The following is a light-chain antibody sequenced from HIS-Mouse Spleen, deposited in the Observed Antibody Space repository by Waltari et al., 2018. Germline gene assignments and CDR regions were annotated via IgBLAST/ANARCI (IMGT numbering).Light chain of an antibody. CDR2: WAS. CDR3: QQYYSTPLT. CDR1: QSVLYSSNNKNY. J-gene: IGKJ4*01. Sequence: DIVMTPSPDSLAVSLGERATINFKSSQSVLYSSNNKNYLAWYQQKPGQPPKLLIYWASTRESGVPDRFSGSGSGTDFTLTISSLQAEDVAVYYCQQYYSTPLTFGGGTKVEIK. V-gene: IGKV4-1*01.